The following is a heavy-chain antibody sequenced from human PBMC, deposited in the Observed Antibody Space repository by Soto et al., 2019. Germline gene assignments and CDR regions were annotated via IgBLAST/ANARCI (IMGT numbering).Heavy chain of an antibody. J-gene: IGHJ3*02. V-gene: IGHV5-10-1*01. D-gene: IGHD6-13*01. CDR3: ARGIAAAGTQGGAFDI. CDR2: IDPSDSYT. CDR1: GYSFTSYW. Sequence: GESLKISCKGSGYSFTSYWISWVRQIHGKGLEWMGRIDPSDSYTNYSPSFQGHVTISADKSISTAYLQWSSLKASDTAMYYCARGIAAAGTQGGAFDIWGXGTMVTVSS.